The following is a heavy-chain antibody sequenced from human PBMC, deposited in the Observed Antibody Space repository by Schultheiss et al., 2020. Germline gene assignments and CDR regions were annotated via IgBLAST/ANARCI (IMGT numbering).Heavy chain of an antibody. Sequence: GGSLRLSCAASGFSFSDYYMNWIRQAPGKGLEWVSYISSSSTYTNYADSVEGRFTISRDNAKNSLYLQINSLRAEDTALYYCARDASKASDVGNFFDIWGHGTMVTVSS. CDR1: GFSFSDYY. CDR2: ISSSSTYT. J-gene: IGHJ3*02. V-gene: IGHV3-11*06. D-gene: IGHD1-26*01. CDR3: ARDASKASDVGNFFDI.